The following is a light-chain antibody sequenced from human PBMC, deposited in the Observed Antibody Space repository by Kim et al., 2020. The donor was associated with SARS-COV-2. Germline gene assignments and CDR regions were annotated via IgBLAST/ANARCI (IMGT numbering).Light chain of an antibody. CDR3: QQYNSYPLT. J-gene: IGKJ5*01. Sequence: DIQMTQSPSSLSASVGDEVSITCRASHDISIHLAWFQQKPGKAPKSLIYATSTLLSGVPSRFSGSGSGTDFTLTISVLQPEDFAIYYCQQYNSYPLTLGQGTRLEIK. CDR2: ATS. V-gene: IGKV1-16*01. CDR1: HDISIH.